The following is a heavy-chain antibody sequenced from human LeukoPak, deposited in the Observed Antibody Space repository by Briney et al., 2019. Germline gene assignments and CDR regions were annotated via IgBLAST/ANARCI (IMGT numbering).Heavy chain of an antibody. J-gene: IGHJ5*02. Sequence: GGSLRLSCAASGFTVSSNYMSWVRQAPGKGLEWISYISGSSGTIHYADSVKGRFTISRDNAQNSLYLQMSSLRDEDTAMYYCASCSYDSSGYFYAWGQGILVTVSS. CDR1: GFTVSSNY. V-gene: IGHV3-48*02. D-gene: IGHD3-22*01. CDR2: ISGSSGTI. CDR3: ASCSYDSSGYFYA.